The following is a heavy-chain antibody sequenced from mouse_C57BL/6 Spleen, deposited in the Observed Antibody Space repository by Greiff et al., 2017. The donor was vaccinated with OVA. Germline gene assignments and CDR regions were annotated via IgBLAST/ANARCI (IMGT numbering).Heavy chain of an antibody. CDR2: ISDGGSYT. J-gene: IGHJ2*01. D-gene: IGHD3-3*01. CDR1: GFTFSSYA. V-gene: IGHV5-4*01. Sequence: EVKLMESGGGLVKPGGSLKLSCAASGFTFSSYAMSWVRQTPEKRLEWVATISDGGSYTYYPDNVKGRFTISRDNAKNNLYLQMSHLKSEDTAMYYCARDWDRDYWGQGTTLTVSS. CDR3: ARDWDRDY.